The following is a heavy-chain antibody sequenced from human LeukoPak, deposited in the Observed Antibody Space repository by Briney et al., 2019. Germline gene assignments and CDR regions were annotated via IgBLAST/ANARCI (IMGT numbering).Heavy chain of an antibody. CDR3: ARVGRRDCSSTSCHPPPWFDP. CDR2: IIPILGIA. Sequence: SVKVSCKASGGTFSSYAISWVRQAPGQGLEWMGRIIPILGIANYAQKFQGGVTITADKSTSTAYMELSSLRSEDTAVYYCARVGRRDCSSTSCHPPPWFDPWGQGTLVTVSS. CDR1: GGTFSSYA. J-gene: IGHJ5*02. D-gene: IGHD2-2*01. V-gene: IGHV1-69*04.